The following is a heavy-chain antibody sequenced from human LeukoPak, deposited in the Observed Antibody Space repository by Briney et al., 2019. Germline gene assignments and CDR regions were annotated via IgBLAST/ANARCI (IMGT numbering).Heavy chain of an antibody. V-gene: IGHV4-59*01. CDR2: IHSSGGT. J-gene: IGHJ4*02. Sequence: SETLSLTCTVSGGSFSTYYWSWIRQSPRRGLGWIGYIHSSGGTSYDPSLASRVTMALDTSRNQFSLKLSSVTAADTAVYFCARAPALFYFDHWGQGSLVTVSS. CDR3: ARAPALFYFDH. CDR1: GGSFSTYY.